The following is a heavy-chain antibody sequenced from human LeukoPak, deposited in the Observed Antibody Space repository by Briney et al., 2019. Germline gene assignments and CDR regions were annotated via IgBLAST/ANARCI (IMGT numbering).Heavy chain of an antibody. CDR3: VRSTGLNIGFDP. V-gene: IGHV2-70*11. Sequence: ESGPALVKPTQTLTRTCTFSGFSLSTSGMCVSWIRQPPGKALEWLARIDWDDDKYYSTSLKTRLTISKDTSKNQVVLTMTNMDPVDTATCYCVRSTGLNIGFDPWGQGTLVTVSS. CDR2: IDWDDDK. CDR1: GFSLSTSGMC. D-gene: IGHD5-12*01. J-gene: IGHJ5*02.